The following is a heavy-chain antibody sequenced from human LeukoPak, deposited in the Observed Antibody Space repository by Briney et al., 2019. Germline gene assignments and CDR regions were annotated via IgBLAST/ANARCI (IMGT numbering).Heavy chain of an antibody. D-gene: IGHD3-22*01. CDR3: ARAPLYHYDSSGYLFDY. V-gene: IGHV4-39*07. J-gene: IGHJ4*02. CDR1: GGSIGSSSYY. Sequence: SETLSLTCTVSGGSIGSSSYYWGWIRQPPGKGLEWIGIIYYSGTTYYNPSLKSRVTISVDTSKNQFSLKLSSVTAADTAIYYCARAPLYHYDSSGYLFDYWGQGTLVTVSS. CDR2: IYYSGTT.